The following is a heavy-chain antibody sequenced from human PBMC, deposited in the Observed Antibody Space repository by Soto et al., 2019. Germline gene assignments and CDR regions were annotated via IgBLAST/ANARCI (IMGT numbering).Heavy chain of an antibody. Sequence: QVQLVQSGAEVKKPGASMKVSCKASGYTFTSYGISWVGQAPGQGLEWMGWISGYHGHTNYAQKFQGRVTMTTDTSTSTAYMELRSLRSDDTAVYYCARDKGYSTGWYYFDYWGQGTLVTVSS. CDR3: ARDKGYSTGWYYFDY. CDR1: GYTFTSYG. J-gene: IGHJ4*02. D-gene: IGHD6-19*01. CDR2: ISGYHGHT. V-gene: IGHV1-18*01.